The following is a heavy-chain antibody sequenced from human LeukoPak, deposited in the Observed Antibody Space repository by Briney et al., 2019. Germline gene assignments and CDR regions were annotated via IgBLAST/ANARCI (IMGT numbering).Heavy chain of an antibody. CDR1: GYTFTSYY. D-gene: IGHD4-17*01. CDR2: ISAYNGNT. J-gene: IGHJ4*02. V-gene: IGHV1-18*04. CDR3: ARSPQGMTTVIAYFDY. Sequence: ASVKVSCKASGYTFTSYYTHWVRQAPGQGLEWMGCISAYNGNTNYAQKLQDRVTMTTDTSTSTAYMELRSLRSDDTAVYYCARSPQGMTTVIAYFDYWGQGTLVTVSS.